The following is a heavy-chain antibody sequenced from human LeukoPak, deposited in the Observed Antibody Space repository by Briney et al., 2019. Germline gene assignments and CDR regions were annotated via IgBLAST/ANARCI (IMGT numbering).Heavy chain of an antibody. CDR1: GYTFTSYY. CDR2: INPNSGGT. J-gene: IGHJ3*02. CDR3: ASYMVRGVTDTFDI. D-gene: IGHD3-10*01. V-gene: IGHV1-2*02. Sequence: ASVKVSCKASGYTFTSYYMHWVRQAPGQGLEWMGWINPNSGGTNYAQKFQGRVTMTRDTSISTAYMELSRLRSDDTAVYYCASYMVRGVTDTFDIWGQGTMVTVSS.